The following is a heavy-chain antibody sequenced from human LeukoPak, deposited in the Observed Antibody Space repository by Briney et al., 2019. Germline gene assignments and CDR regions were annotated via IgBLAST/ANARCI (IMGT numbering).Heavy chain of an antibody. Sequence: SETLSLTCTVSGGSISPYYWSWIRQPPGKGLEWLGYIYYSGNTDYNPSLKSRVAISVDTSKNQFSLKLSSVTAANTAVYYCARSTGSTMFIDYWGQGTLVTVSS. D-gene: IGHD3-10*02. CDR3: ARSTGSTMFIDY. CDR1: GGSISPYY. CDR2: IYYSGNT. V-gene: IGHV4-59*01. J-gene: IGHJ4*02.